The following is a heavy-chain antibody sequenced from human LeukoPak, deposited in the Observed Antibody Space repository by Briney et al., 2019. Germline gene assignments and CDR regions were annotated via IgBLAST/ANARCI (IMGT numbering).Heavy chain of an antibody. D-gene: IGHD2-15*01. J-gene: IGHJ3*02. CDR2: INHSEST. Sequence: PSETLSLTCAAYGESFSVYYWSWIRQPPGKGLEWIGEINHSESTNYNPSLKSRVTISVDTSKNQFSLKLSSVTAADTAVYYCARDVVSGLGNAFDIWGQGTMVTVSS. CDR1: GESFSVYY. V-gene: IGHV4-34*01. CDR3: ARDVVSGLGNAFDI.